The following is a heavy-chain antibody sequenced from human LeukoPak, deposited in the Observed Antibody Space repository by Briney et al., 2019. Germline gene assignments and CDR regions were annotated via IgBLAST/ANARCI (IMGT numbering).Heavy chain of an antibody. V-gene: IGHV3-23*01. J-gene: IGHJ4*02. CDR2: SRGSCGST. Sequence: PGRSLRLSCAASGFSLSSYAMGWARLPAGGGLGWVSSSRGSCGSTYYADSVKGRFTIPRDNPKNTLYLQKNSLRAEDTAVYYCAKRASSWKKSNIDYWGQGTLVTVSS. CDR3: AKRASSWKKSNIDY. D-gene: IGHD6-13*01. CDR1: GFSLSSYA.